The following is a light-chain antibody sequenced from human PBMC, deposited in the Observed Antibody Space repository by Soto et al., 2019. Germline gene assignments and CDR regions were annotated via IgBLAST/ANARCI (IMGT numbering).Light chain of an antibody. J-gene: IGKJ1*01. CDR2: GAS. CDR1: QSVNSN. Sequence: EIVMTQSPATLSVSPGERATLSCRASQSVNSNLVWFQQKPGQAPRLLIYGASTRATGIPVRFSGSGFGTEFTLTISSPQSEDFAVYYCQQYNNWLWTFGQGTKLEIK. V-gene: IGKV3-15*01. CDR3: QQYNNWLWT.